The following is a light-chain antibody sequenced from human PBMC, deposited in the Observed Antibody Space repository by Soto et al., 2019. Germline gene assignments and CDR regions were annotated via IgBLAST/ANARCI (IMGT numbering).Light chain of an antibody. CDR2: LGS. CDR1: QSLLHSSGRYY. J-gene: IGKJ4*01. Sequence: DIVMPQSPLSLPVTPGEPASISCRSSQSLLHSSGRYYLDWYLQKPGQSPQLLIYLGSHRASGVPDRLSGSGSGTDFTLTISRVAAEVVGIYFHIQALQKPFTLGGGNRVEI. CDR3: IQALQKPFT. V-gene: IGKV2-28*01.